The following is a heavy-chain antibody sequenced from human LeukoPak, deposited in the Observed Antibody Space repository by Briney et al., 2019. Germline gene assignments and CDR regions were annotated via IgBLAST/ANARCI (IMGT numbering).Heavy chain of an antibody. J-gene: IGHJ5*02. CDR2: ISASSDST. CDR3: ARGLGGTSPFSLHGQKKGWFDP. D-gene: IGHD2-2*01. Sequence: PGGSLRLSCSASGFNFNTYSMNWVRQAPGKGLEWVSYISASSDSTYYADSVKGRFTISRDNAKNSLFLQMNSLRDEDTAVYYCARGLGGTSPFSLHGQKKGWFDPWGQGTLVTVSS. V-gene: IGHV3-48*02. CDR1: GFNFNTYS.